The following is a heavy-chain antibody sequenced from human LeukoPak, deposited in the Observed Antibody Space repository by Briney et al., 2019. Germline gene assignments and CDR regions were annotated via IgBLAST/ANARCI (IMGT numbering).Heavy chain of an antibody. V-gene: IGHV1-46*01. J-gene: IGHJ4*02. Sequence: ASVNVSCKASGYTFTNYYIHWVRQAPGQGLEWMGTINPSGGSADYAQEFPGRVTMTRDTSTRTVYMELSSLRSEDTAVYYCARDSGADSSGYFLTKEYFDYWGQGALVTVSS. D-gene: IGHD3-22*01. CDR1: GYTFTNYY. CDR3: ARDSGADSSGYFLTKEYFDY. CDR2: INPSGGSA.